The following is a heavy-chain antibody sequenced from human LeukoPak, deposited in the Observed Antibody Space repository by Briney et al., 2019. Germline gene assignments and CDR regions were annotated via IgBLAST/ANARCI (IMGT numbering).Heavy chain of an antibody. J-gene: IGHJ4*02. CDR2: TRNKANSYTT. CDR3: ARGGPYAPHDY. Sequence: GGSLRLSCAASGFTFSSYSMNWVRQAPGKGLEWVGRTRNKANSYTTEYAASVKGRFTISRDDSKNSLSLQINSLKTEDTAVYYCARGGPYAPHDYWGQGTLVTVSS. V-gene: IGHV3-72*01. D-gene: IGHD2-2*01. CDR1: GFTFSSYS.